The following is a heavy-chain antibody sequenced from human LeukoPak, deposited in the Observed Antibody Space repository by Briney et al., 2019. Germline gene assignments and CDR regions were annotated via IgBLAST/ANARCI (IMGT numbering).Heavy chain of an antibody. CDR3: AKDWVAARPVVGSEFDY. CDR1: GLTFSSYA. Sequence: GGSLRLSCAASGLTFSSYAMSWVRQAPGEGLEWVSAISGSGGSTYYADSVKGRFTISRDNSKNTLYLQMNSLRAEDTAVYYCAKDWVAARPVVGSEFDYWGQGTLVTVSS. V-gene: IGHV3-23*01. D-gene: IGHD6-6*01. J-gene: IGHJ4*02. CDR2: ISGSGGST.